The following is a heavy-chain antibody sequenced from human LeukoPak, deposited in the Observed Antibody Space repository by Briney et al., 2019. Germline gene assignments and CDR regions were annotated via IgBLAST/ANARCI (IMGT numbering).Heavy chain of an antibody. CDR2: IYYSGST. D-gene: IGHD3-22*01. V-gene: IGHV4-61*01. CDR3: ARDPSGYFNY. Sequence: SETLFLTCTVSGGPVSSGNYYWSWIRQPPGKGLDWIGYIYYSGSTNYNPSLKSRVTISVDTSKNQFSLRLSSVTAADTAVYYCARDPSGYFNYWGQGTLATVSS. J-gene: IGHJ4*02. CDR1: GGPVSSGNYY.